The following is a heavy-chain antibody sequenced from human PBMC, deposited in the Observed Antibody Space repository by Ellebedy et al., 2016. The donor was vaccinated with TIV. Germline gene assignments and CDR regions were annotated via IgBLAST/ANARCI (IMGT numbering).Heavy chain of an antibody. CDR1: GFTFSSYA. Sequence: GESLKISCAASGFTFSSYAMTWVRQAPGKGLEWVSAIGGRTGNTYYADSVKGRFTISRDNSKNTLYLQMNSLRAEDTAVYYCAKEVSLTDDWGQGTLVTVSS. CDR2: IGGRTGNT. CDR3: AKEVSLTDD. V-gene: IGHV3-23*01. J-gene: IGHJ4*02. D-gene: IGHD1-20*01.